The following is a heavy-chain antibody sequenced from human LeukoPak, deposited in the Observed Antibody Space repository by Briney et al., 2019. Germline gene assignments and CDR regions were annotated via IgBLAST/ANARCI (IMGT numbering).Heavy chain of an antibody. D-gene: IGHD6-13*01. CDR2: INPSGGST. Sequence: ASVKVSCKASGYTFTNYYMHWVRQAPGQGLEWMGIINPSGGSTSYAQKFQGRVTMTRDTSTSTVYMELSSLRSEDTAVYYCAREKIAAAGTSNFDYWGQGTLVTVSS. V-gene: IGHV1-46*01. J-gene: IGHJ4*02. CDR1: GYTFTNYY. CDR3: AREKIAAAGTSNFDY.